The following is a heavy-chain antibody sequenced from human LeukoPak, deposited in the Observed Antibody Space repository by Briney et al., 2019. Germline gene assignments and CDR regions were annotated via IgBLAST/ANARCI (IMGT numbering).Heavy chain of an antibody. Sequence: GGSLRLSCAASGFTFSSYGMHWVRQAPGKGLEWVAVISYDGSNKYYADSVKGRFTISRDNSKNTLYLQMNSPRAEDTAVYYCAHVLLWFGDPSRAFDIWGQGTMVTVSS. CDR3: AHVLLWFGDPSRAFDI. J-gene: IGHJ3*02. CDR2: ISYDGSNK. V-gene: IGHV3-30*03. CDR1: GFTFSSYG. D-gene: IGHD3-10*01.